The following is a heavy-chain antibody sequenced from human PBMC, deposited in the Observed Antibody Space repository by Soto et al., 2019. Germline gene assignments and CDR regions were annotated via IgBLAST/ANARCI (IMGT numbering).Heavy chain of an antibody. J-gene: IGHJ6*02. CDR2: IYTSGST. D-gene: IGHD2-2*01. CDR3: AREGGGCSSTSCPSYYYYGMDV. CDR1: GGSISSYY. Sequence: SETLSLTCTVSGGSISSYYWSWIRQPAGKGLEWIGRIYTSGSTNYNPSLKSRVTMSVDTSKNQFSLKLSSVTAADTAVYYCAREGGGCSSTSCPSYYYYGMDVWGQGTTVTVSS. V-gene: IGHV4-4*07.